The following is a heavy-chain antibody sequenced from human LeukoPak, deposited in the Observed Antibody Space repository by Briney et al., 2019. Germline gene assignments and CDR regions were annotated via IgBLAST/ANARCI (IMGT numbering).Heavy chain of an antibody. CDR2: INHSGST. V-gene: IGHV4-34*01. J-gene: IGHJ3*02. D-gene: IGHD2-2*01. Sequence: TSETLSLTCTVSGGSISSYYWSWIRQPPGKGLEWIGEINHSGSTNYNPSLKSRVTISVDTSKSQFSLKLSSVTAADTAVYYCARGRHGIVVVPAAIYRAFDIWGQGTVVTVSS. CDR1: GGSISSYY. CDR3: ARGRHGIVVVPAAIYRAFDI.